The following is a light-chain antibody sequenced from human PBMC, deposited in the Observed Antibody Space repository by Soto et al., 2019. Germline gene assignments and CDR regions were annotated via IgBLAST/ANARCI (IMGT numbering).Light chain of an antibody. CDR3: SSYAGSNKEV. Sequence: QSALTQPPSASGSPGQSVTNSCTGTSSDVGGYNYVSWYQQHPGKAPKLMIYEVSKRPSGVPDRFSGSKSGDTASLTVSGLQAEDEADYYCSSYAGSNKEVFGTGTKLTVL. J-gene: IGLJ1*01. CDR2: EVS. V-gene: IGLV2-8*01. CDR1: SSDVGGYNY.